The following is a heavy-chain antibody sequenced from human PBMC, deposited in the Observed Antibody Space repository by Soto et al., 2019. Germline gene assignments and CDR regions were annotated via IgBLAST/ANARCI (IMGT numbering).Heavy chain of an antibody. J-gene: IGHJ5*02. Sequence: QVQLQESGPGLVKPSQTLSLTCTVSGGSISSGGYYWSWIRQHPGKGLEWIGYIYYSGSTYYNPSLKSRVTISVDTSKNQFSLQLSSVTAADTAVYYCARDTPSVAVAGTTWFDPWGQGTLVTVSS. CDR3: ARDTPSVAVAGTTWFDP. CDR1: GGSISSGGYY. V-gene: IGHV4-31*03. D-gene: IGHD6-19*01. CDR2: IYYSGST.